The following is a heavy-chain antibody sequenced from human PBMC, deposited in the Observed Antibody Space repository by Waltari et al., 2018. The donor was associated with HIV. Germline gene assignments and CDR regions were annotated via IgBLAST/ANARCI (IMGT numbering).Heavy chain of an antibody. V-gene: IGHV1-46*01. Sequence: QVHLVQSGAEVKKPGASVKVSCKASGYPLPTYYLHWVRQAPGLGLEWMGIINPSGGTTSYAQKFQGRVTMTRDTSTSTVYMELSSLRSEDTAVYYCARSYSSSWYSDEYFQYWGQGTLVTVSS. CDR3: ARSYSSSWYSDEYFQY. CDR1: GYPLPTYY. D-gene: IGHD6-13*01. J-gene: IGHJ1*01. CDR2: INPSGGTT.